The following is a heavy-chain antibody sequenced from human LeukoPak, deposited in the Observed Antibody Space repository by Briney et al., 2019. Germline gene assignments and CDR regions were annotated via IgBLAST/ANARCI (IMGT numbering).Heavy chain of an antibody. CDR3: ARDYGSGSHDAFGI. Sequence: ASVKVSCKASGGTFSSYAISWVRQALGQGLEWMGGIIPIFGTANYAQKFQGRVTITTDESTSTAYMELSSLRSEDTAVYYCARDYGSGSHDAFGIWGQGTMVTVSS. V-gene: IGHV1-69*05. D-gene: IGHD3-10*01. CDR2: IIPIFGTA. CDR1: GGTFSSYA. J-gene: IGHJ3*02.